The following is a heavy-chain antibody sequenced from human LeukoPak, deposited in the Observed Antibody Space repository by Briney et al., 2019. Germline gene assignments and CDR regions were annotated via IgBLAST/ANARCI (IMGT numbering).Heavy chain of an antibody. CDR3: ATYNVTY. CDR1: GYTFTGYY. J-gene: IGHJ4*02. Sequence: ASVKVSCKASGYTFTGYYLHWVRQAPGQGPEWMGRINPNNGDTNYAQKFQGRVTMTRDTSISIAYMELTRLRSDDTAVYYCATYNVTYWGQGTLVTVSS. D-gene: IGHD5-24*01. V-gene: IGHV1-2*06. CDR2: INPNNGDT.